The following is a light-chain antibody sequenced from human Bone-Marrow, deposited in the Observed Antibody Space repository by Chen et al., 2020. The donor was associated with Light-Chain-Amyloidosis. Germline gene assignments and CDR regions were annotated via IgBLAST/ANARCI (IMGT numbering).Light chain of an antibody. CDR2: DDS. CDR3: QVWDRSSDRPV. V-gene: IGLV3-21*02. J-gene: IGLJ3*02. CDR1: NIGSTS. Sequence: SYVLTQPSSVSVAPGQTATIACGGNNIGSTSVHWYQQTPGQAPLLVVYDDSDRPSGIPERLCGSNCGNTATLTSSRVEAGDEADYCCQVWDRSSDRPVFGGGTKLTVL.